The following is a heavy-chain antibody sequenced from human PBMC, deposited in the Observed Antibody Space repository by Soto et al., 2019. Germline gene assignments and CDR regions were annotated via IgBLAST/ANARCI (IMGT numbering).Heavy chain of an antibody. CDR1: GGSFSGYY. V-gene: IGHV4-34*01. Sequence: SETLSLTCAVYGGSFSGYYWSWIRQPPGKGLEWIGEINHSGSTNYNPSLKSRVTISVDTSKNQFSLKLSSVTAADTAVYYCARGGGLTAAALGWFDPWGQGTLVT. D-gene: IGHD6-13*01. CDR3: ARGGGLTAAALGWFDP. J-gene: IGHJ5*02. CDR2: INHSGST.